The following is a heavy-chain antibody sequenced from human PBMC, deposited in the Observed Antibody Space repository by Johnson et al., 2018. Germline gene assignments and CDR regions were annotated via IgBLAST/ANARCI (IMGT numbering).Heavy chain of an antibody. Sequence: QVQLVQSGGGVVQPGRSLRLSCVASGFSLSICGMHWVRQAPGKGLEWVTFISYDGSTKYYADSVKGRFTISRDTSKNTLYLEMNSLTTGDTAVYYCAKRSGDYARSGNHFDYWGQGTLVTVSS. CDR2: ISYDGSTK. J-gene: IGHJ4*02. CDR3: AKRSGDYARSGNHFDY. CDR1: GFSLSICG. V-gene: IGHV3-30*05. D-gene: IGHD3-22*01.